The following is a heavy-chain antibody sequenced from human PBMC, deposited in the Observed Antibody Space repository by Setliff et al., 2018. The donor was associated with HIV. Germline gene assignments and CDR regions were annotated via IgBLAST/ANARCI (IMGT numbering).Heavy chain of an antibody. V-gene: IGHV4-31*03. Sequence: SETLSLTCNVSGGSISSGGFYWNWIRQHPGKGLEWIGYIYNSGSTYYSPSLQSRLTISVDTSKNQLSLKLTSVTAADTAVYYCARLTYYYDTSGPAAAFDSWGQGTLVTVSS. CDR2: IYNSGST. D-gene: IGHD3-22*01. CDR3: ARLTYYYDTSGPAAAFDS. J-gene: IGHJ4*02. CDR1: GGSISSGGFY.